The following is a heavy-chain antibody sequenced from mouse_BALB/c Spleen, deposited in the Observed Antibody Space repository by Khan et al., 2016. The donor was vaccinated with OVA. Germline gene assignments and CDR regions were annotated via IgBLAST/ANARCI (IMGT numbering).Heavy chain of an antibody. D-gene: IGHD1-1*01. CDR2: ILPGNASN. CDR3: ASFPEATSANPAYNEISSLASEKAAVYYWARGNYYETSSSFG. V-gene: IGHV1-9*01. J-gene: IGHJ3*02. Sequence: QLQLTQSEVELIKPRDSEKISCKATGYTFSSYWIEWVKQRPGHGLEWLGEILPGNASNNYNKKFKGRGTFNADTSSNTAYMQISSLTSKDSTVKGKASFPEATSANPAYNEISSLASEKAAVYYWARGNYYETSSSFG. CDR1: GYTFSSYW.